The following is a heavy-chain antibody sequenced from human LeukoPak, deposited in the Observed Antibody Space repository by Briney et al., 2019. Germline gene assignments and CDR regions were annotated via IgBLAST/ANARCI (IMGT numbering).Heavy chain of an antibody. J-gene: IGHJ5*02. V-gene: IGHV3-11*01. CDR1: GFTFSDYY. CDR3: ARDPGGTMVRGVLNWFDP. D-gene: IGHD3-10*01. Sequence: GGSLRLSCAASGFTFSDYYMSWVRQAPGKGLEWVSFLSGSGEIIYYADSVKGLFTISRDNAKNSMYLQMNSLRAEDKAVYYCARDPGGTMVRGVLNWFDPWGQGTLVTVSS. CDR2: LSGSGEII.